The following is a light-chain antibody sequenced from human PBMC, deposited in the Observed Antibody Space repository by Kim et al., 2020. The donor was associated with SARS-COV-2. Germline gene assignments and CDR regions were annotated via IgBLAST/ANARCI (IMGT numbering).Light chain of an antibody. CDR2: GVT. J-gene: IGLJ6*01. CDR3: ASHMTPGTLI. CDR1: NSVESTSDS. Sequence: QSALTQPASVSGSPGQSITFSCIGINSVESTSDSVAWYRQHPGEVPKLLIYGVTYRASGISDRLSGSKSGDTASLTIFGLRPEDEGHYYCASHMTPGTLIFGGGTKVTVL. V-gene: IGLV2-14*03.